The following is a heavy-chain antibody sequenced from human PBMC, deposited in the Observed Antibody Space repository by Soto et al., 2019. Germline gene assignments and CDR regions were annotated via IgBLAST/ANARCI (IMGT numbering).Heavy chain of an antibody. J-gene: IGHJ4*02. Sequence: GGSLRLSCPASGFTISTYAMTWVRQAPGKGLECVSGVTGSGSQIYYADSVKGRFTISKDNSKNTLYLQMSSLRAEDTAVYYCAKDVYDILTGYPNPFDYWGQGTLVTVSS. CDR2: VTGSGSQI. D-gene: IGHD3-9*01. CDR3: AKDVYDILTGYPNPFDY. V-gene: IGHV3-23*01. CDR1: GFTISTYA.